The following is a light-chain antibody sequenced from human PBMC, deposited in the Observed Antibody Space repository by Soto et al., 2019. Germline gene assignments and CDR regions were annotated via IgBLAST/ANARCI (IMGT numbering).Light chain of an antibody. CDR1: QSVSSN. Sequence: EIEMTQSPATLSVSPGERATLSCRASQSVSSNLAWYQQKPGQAPRLLIYGASTRATGIPARFSGSGSGTEFTLTISSLQSEDFAVYYCQQYNNWPGVFGGGTKVEIK. CDR2: GAS. J-gene: IGKJ4*01. V-gene: IGKV3-15*01. CDR3: QQYNNWPGV.